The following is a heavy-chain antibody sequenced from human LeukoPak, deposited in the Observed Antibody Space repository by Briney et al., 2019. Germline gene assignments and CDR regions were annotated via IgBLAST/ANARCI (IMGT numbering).Heavy chain of an antibody. CDR1: GFTFSSYW. Sequence: GGSLRLSCAASGFTFSSYWMSWVRQAPGKGLEWVANIKQDGSEKYYVDSVKGRLTISRDNAKNSLYLQMNSLRAEDTAVYYCARDGPHVVRAPYRYWGHGTLVTVSS. D-gene: IGHD1-26*01. CDR3: ARDGPHVVRAPYRY. V-gene: IGHV3-7*01. J-gene: IGHJ4*01. CDR2: IKQDGSEK.